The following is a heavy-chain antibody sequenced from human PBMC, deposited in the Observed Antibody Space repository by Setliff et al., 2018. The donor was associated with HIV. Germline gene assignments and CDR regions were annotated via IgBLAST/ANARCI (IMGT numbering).Heavy chain of an antibody. J-gene: IGHJ3*01. CDR3: ARQITSVTPEMLVVNDAFDV. D-gene: IGHD4-17*01. V-gene: IGHV4-59*01. Sequence: SETLSLTCTVSGVSISNYYWSWIRQPPGKGLEWIGYMYYSGNTNYNPSLKSRVSMSVDTSKNQFSLRLTSVTAADTAVYYCARQITSVTPEMLVVNDAFDVWGQGKMVTVSS. CDR1: GVSISNYY. CDR2: MYYSGNT.